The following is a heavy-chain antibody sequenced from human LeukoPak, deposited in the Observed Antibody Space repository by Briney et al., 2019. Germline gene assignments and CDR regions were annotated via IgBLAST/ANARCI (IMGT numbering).Heavy chain of an antibody. J-gene: IGHJ6*03. CDR2: ISSSSGII. CDR1: GFTFSTYS. CDR3: ARVGFEDGLYYYYYMDV. D-gene: IGHD2-2*03. Sequence: GGSLRLSCAASGFTFSTYSMNWVRQAPGKGLEWVSYISSSSGIIYYADSVKGRSTISRDNAKNSLYLQMNSLRVEDTAVYYCARVGFEDGLYYYYYMDVWGKGTTVTVSS. V-gene: IGHV3-48*01.